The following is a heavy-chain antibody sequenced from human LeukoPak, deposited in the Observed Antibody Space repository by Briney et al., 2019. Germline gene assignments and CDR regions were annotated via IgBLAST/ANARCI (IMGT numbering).Heavy chain of an antibody. CDR1: GFTFSSYA. V-gene: IGHV3-7*01. J-gene: IGHJ4*02. D-gene: IGHD3-3*01. Sequence: GGSLRLSCAASGFTFSSYAMSWVRQAPGKGLEWVANIKQDGSEKYYVDSVKGRFTISRDNAKNSLYLQMTSLRAEDTSVYFCARSDFWSGWRGDYWGQGTLVTVSS. CDR2: IKQDGSEK. CDR3: ARSDFWSGWRGDY.